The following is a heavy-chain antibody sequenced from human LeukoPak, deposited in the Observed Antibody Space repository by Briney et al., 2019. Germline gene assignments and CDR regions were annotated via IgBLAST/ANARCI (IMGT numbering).Heavy chain of an antibody. CDR1: GGSISSYY. V-gene: IGHV4-59*01. CDR2: IYYSGST. Sequence: PSEALSLTCTVSGGSISSYYWSWIRQPPGKGLEWLGYIYYSGSTNYNPSLKSRVTISVDTSKNQFSLKLSSVTAADTAVYYCARSVAGPTNWFDPWGQGTLVTVSS. J-gene: IGHJ5*02. D-gene: IGHD6-19*01. CDR3: ARSVAGPTNWFDP.